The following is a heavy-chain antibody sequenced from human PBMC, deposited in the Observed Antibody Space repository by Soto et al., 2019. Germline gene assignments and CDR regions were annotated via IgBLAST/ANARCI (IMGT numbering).Heavy chain of an antibody. CDR2: ISAYNGNT. D-gene: IGHD3-16*02. V-gene: IGHV1-18*04. Sequence: DSVTVYCQASGYTFTTHGLSWVRQAPGQGLEWMGWISAYNGNTNYAQKLQGRVTMTTDTSTSTAYMELRSLRSDDTAVYYCARGIMITFGGVIVPYYYYGMDVWGQGTTVTVAS. J-gene: IGHJ6*02. CDR3: ARGIMITFGGVIVPYYYYGMDV. CDR1: GYTFTTHG.